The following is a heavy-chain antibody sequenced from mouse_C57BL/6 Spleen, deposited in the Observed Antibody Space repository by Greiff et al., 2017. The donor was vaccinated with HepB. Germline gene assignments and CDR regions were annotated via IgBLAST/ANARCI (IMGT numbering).Heavy chain of an antibody. CDR1: GYTFTDYE. Sequence: QVQLKESGAELVRPGASVTLSCKASGYTFTDYEMHWVKQTPVHGLEWIGAIDPETGGTAYNQKFKGKAILTADKSSSTAYMELRSLTSEDSAVYYCTRKTVVAPYFDYWGQGTTLTVSS. J-gene: IGHJ2*01. V-gene: IGHV1-15*01. CDR2: IDPETGGT. CDR3: TRKTVVAPYFDY. D-gene: IGHD1-1*01.